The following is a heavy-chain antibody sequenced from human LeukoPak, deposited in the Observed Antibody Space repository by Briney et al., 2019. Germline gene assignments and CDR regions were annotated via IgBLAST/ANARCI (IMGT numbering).Heavy chain of an antibody. CDR1: GFTFSSYT. J-gene: IGHJ4*02. Sequence: GGSLRLSCVASGFTFSSYTMNWVRQAPGKGLEWVSSIGGSSIYIYYADSLKGRFTISRDNAKNSLYLQMNSLRAEDTALYYCAKDTQLLRFNYFDYWGQGTLVTVSS. CDR2: IGGSSIYI. CDR3: AKDTQLLRFNYFDY. D-gene: IGHD2-2*01. V-gene: IGHV3-21*04.